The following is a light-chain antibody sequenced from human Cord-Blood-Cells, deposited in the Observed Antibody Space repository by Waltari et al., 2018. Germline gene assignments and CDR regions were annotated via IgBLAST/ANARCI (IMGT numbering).Light chain of an antibody. J-gene: IGKJ2*01. V-gene: IGKV3-11*01. CDR2: DAS. CDR1: QSVSSY. CDR3: RQRSNWPPYT. Sequence: EIVLTQSPATLSLSPGERATLXCRASQSVSSYLAWYQQKPGQAPRLLIYDASNRATGIPARFSGSGSGTDFTLTISSLEPEDFAVYYCRQRSNWPPYTFGQGTKLEIK.